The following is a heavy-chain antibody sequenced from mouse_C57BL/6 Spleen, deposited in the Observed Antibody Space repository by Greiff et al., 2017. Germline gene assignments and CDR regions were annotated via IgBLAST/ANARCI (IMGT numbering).Heavy chain of an antibody. V-gene: IGHV1-64*01. CDR2: IHPNSGST. D-gene: IGHD1-1*01. CDR1: GYTFTSYW. CDR3: ASGHYGSTFYAMDY. Sequence: VQLQQSGAELVKPGASVKLSCKASGYTFTSYWMHWVKQRPGQGLEWIGMIHPNSGSTNYNEKFKSKATLTVDKSSSTAYMQLSSLTSEDSAVYYCASGHYGSTFYAMDYWGQGTSVTVSS. J-gene: IGHJ4*01.